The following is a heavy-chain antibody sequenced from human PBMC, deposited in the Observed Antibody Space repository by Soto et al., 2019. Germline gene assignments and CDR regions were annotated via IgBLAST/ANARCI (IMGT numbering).Heavy chain of an antibody. CDR2: IYYSGST. CDR1: GGSISSGGYY. Sequence: PSETLSLTCTVSGGSISSGGYYWSWIRQHPGKGLEWIGYIYYSGSTYYNPSHKSRVTISVDTSKNQFSLKLSSVTAADTAVYYCARDPLPADYYYYGMDVWGQVTTVTVSS. V-gene: IGHV4-31*03. J-gene: IGHJ6*02. CDR3: ARDPLPADYYYYGMDV.